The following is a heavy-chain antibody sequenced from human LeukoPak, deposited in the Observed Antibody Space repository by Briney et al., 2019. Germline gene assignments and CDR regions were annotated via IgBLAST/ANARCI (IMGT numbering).Heavy chain of an antibody. V-gene: IGHV4-59*08. D-gene: IGHD6-19*01. CDR1: GGSISSYY. J-gene: IGHJ4*02. CDR3: ARHHLIREQWLPFDY. CDR2: SYYSGST. Sequence: SETLSLTCTVSGGSISSYYWSWIRKPPGKGLEGIGYSYYSGSTNYNPSLKSRVTISVDTSKNQFSLKLSSVTAADTAVYYCARHHLIREQWLPFDYWGQGTLVTVSS.